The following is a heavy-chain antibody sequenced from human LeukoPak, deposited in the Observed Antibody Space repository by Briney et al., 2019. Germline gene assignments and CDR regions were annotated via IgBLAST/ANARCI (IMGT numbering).Heavy chain of an antibody. CDR1: GFTFSSYA. D-gene: IGHD2-15*01. CDR3: AKESCSGGSCYYMDV. V-gene: IGHV3-23*01. CDR2: ISGSGGST. Sequence: HPGGSLRLSCAASGFTFSSYAMSWVRQAPGKGLEWVSAISGSGGSTYYADSVKGRFTISRDNSKNTLYLQTNSLRAEDTAVYYCAKESCSGGSCYYMDVWGKGTTVTVSS. J-gene: IGHJ6*03.